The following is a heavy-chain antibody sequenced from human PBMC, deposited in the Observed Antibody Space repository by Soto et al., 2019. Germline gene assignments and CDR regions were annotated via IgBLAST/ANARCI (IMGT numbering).Heavy chain of an antibody. J-gene: IGHJ4*02. CDR2: ISAYNGNT. CDR3: ARDGRAARPGDY. D-gene: IGHD6-6*01. V-gene: IGHV1-18*01. Sequence: QVQLVQSGAEVKKPGASVKVSCKASGYTFTSYGMSWVRQAPGQGLEWMGWISAYNGNTKYAQKLQGRVTMTTDTSTRTAYMELRSLRCDDAAVYYCARDGRAARPGDYWGQGTLVTVSS. CDR1: GYTFTSYG.